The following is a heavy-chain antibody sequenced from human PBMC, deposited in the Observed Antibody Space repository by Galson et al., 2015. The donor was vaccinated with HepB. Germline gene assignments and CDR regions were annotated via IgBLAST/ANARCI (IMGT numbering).Heavy chain of an antibody. CDR3: ARLDYGDPSYYYYYGMDV. D-gene: IGHD4-17*01. CDR1: GYTFTSYG. CDR2: ISAYNGNT. V-gene: IGHV1-18*01. Sequence: SVKVSCKASGYTFTSYGISWVRQAPGQGLEWMGWISAYNGNTKYAEKLQGRVTMTTDTSTSTAYMELRSLRSDDTAVYYCARLDYGDPSYYYYYGMDVWGQGTTVTVSS. J-gene: IGHJ6*02.